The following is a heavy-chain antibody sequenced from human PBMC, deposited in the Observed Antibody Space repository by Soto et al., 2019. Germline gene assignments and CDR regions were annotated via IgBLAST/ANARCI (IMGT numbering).Heavy chain of an antibody. CDR1: GYTFTSYA. V-gene: IGHV1-3*01. Sequence: GASVKVSCKASGYTFTSYAMHWVRQAPGQRLEWMGWINAGNGNTKYSQKFQGRVTITRDTSASTAYMELSSLRSEDTAVYYCAKEEYSSTFFVSYYYYGMDVWGQGTTVTVSS. CDR2: INAGNGNT. D-gene: IGHD6-6*01. CDR3: AKEEYSSTFFVSYYYYGMDV. J-gene: IGHJ6*02.